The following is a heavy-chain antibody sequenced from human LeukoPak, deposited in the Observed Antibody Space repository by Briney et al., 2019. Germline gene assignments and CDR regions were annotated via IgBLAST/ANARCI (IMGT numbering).Heavy chain of an antibody. D-gene: IGHD3-22*01. V-gene: IGHV4-59*12. Sequence: PSETLSLTCTVSGGSISSYYWSWIRQPPGKGLEWIGYIYHSGSTYYNPSLKSRVTISVDRSKNQFSLKLSSVTAADTAVYYCASFDSSGSLFDYWGQGTLVTVSS. CDR1: GGSISSYY. CDR2: IYHSGST. CDR3: ASFDSSGSLFDY. J-gene: IGHJ4*02.